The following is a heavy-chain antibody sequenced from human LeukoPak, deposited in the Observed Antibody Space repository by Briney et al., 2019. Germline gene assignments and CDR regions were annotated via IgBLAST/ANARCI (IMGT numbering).Heavy chain of an antibody. CDR2: IHYSGST. CDR1: GGSISGFH. CDR3: TRHLDYYGSGSYEY. Sequence: SETLSLTCTVSGGSISGFHWSWIRQPPGEGLEWIGYIHYSGSTDYNPYLKSRVTISVDTSKNQFSLKLSSVTAADTAVYYCTRHLDYYGSGSYEYWGQGTLVTVSS. V-gene: IGHV4-59*08. J-gene: IGHJ4*02. D-gene: IGHD3-10*01.